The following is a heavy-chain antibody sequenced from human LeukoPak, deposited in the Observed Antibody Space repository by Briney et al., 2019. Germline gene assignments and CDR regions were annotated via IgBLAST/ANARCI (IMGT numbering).Heavy chain of an antibody. V-gene: IGHV4-59*01. D-gene: IGHD1-26*01. J-gene: IGHJ4*02. CDR2: IYYSGST. CDR3: ARLFHPALSGNYPFDY. Sequence: SETLSLTCTVSGGSINSYYWSWIWQPPGKGLEWIAYIYYSGSTSYNPSLKSRVTISVDTSKNQFSLKLNSVTAADTAMYYCARLFHPALSGNYPFDYWGQGTLVTVSS. CDR1: GGSINSYY.